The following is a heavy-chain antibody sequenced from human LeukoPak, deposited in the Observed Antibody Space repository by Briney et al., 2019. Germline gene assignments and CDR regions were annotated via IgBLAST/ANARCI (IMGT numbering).Heavy chain of an antibody. V-gene: IGHV3-23*01. CDR2: ISGSGGST. D-gene: IGHD6-13*01. CDR1: GFTFNTYA. Sequence: PGGSLRLSCAASGFTFNTYAMSWVRQAPGKGLEWVSAISGSGGSTYYADSVKGRFTISRDNSKNTLYLQMNSLRAEDTAVYYCAKAVAAAANPSLFDSWGQGTLVTVSS. CDR3: AKAVAAAANPSLFDS. J-gene: IGHJ4*02.